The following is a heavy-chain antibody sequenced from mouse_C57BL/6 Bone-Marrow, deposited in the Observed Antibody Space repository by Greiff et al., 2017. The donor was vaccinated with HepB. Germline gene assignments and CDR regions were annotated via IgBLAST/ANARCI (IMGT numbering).Heavy chain of an antibody. Sequence: QVQLQQPGAELVKPGASVKLSCKASGYTFTEYSIHWVKQRSGQGLEWIGWLYPGSGSIKYNEKFKDKATLTADKSSSTAYMALTRLTSDDCAVSVCATHHYSAGYYCANVYWYRGHSVTVTA. CDR3: ATHHYSAGYYCANVY. CDR2: LYPGSGSI. J-gene: IGHJ4*01. V-gene: IGHV1-62-2*01. D-gene: IGHD3-2*02. CDR1: GYTFTEYS.